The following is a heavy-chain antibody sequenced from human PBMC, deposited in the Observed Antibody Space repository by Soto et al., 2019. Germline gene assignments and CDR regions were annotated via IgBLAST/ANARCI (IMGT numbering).Heavy chain of an antibody. V-gene: IGHV4-30-2*01. D-gene: IGHD3-22*01. CDR2: IYHSGST. Sequence: QLQLQASGSGLGKPSQTLSLTCAVSGGSISSGGSSWTWIRQPPGKGLEWIGYIYHSGSTYYNPSLKSRVTISVDRSKNQFSLKLTSVTAADTAVYYCARGAVVNFDSWGQGTLVTVSS. J-gene: IGHJ4*02. CDR1: GGSISSGGSS. CDR3: ARGAVVNFDS.